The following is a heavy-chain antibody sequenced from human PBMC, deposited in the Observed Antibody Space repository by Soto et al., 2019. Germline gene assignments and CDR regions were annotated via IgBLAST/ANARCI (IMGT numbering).Heavy chain of an antibody. Sequence: EVQLVESGGGLVQPGGSLRLSCAASGFTFSSYSMNWVRQAPGKGLEWVSYISSSGSTIYYADSVKGRFTISRDNAKNSLYLQMNSLRAEDTAVYYCARGAYYYDSSALSYWGQGTLVTVSS. CDR1: GFTFSSYS. V-gene: IGHV3-48*01. CDR3: ARGAYYYDSSALSY. CDR2: ISSSGSTI. J-gene: IGHJ4*02. D-gene: IGHD3-22*01.